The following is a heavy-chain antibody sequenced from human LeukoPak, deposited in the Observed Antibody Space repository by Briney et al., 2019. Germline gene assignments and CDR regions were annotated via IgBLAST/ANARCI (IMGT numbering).Heavy chain of an antibody. Sequence: ASVKVSCKASGYTFTGYYMHWVRQAPGQGLEWMGWINPNSGGTNYAQKFQGRVTMTRDASISTAYMELNRLRSDDTAVYYCARPAYQMIDSPHDAFDIWGQGTMVTVSS. CDR2: INPNSGGT. D-gene: IGHD2-21*01. CDR1: GYTFTGYY. CDR3: ARPAYQMIDSPHDAFDI. V-gene: IGHV1-2*02. J-gene: IGHJ3*02.